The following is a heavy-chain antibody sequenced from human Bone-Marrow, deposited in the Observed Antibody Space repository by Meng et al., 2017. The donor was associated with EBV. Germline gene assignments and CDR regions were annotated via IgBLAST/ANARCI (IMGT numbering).Heavy chain of an antibody. V-gene: IGHV3-66*01. Sequence: VRLVECVVGCVAPGGSLRLSCAASGFTGRSSNMSWVRQPPGRGLEWVSVIHSVGNAYYADSVRGRFTLSRDNSKNTLYLRMNYLRAEDTAVYYCARSYGSTLDWFDPWGQGTLVTVSS. J-gene: IGHJ5*02. CDR2: IHSVGNA. D-gene: IGHD2-2*01. CDR1: GFTGRSSN. CDR3: ARSYGSTLDWFDP.